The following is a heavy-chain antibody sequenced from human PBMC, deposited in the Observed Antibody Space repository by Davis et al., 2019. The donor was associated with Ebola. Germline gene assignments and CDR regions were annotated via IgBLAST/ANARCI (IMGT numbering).Heavy chain of an antibody. V-gene: IGHV1-18*01. CDR2: ISAYNGNT. CDR3: ARDLRGGRWLQSSAFDY. D-gene: IGHD5-24*01. Sequence: AASVKVSCKASGYTFTSYGISWVRQAPGQGLEWMGWISAYNGNTNYAQKFQGRVTMTRDTSTSTVYMELSSLRSEDTAVYYCARDLRGGRWLQSSAFDYWGQGTLVTVSS. CDR1: GYTFTSYG. J-gene: IGHJ4*02.